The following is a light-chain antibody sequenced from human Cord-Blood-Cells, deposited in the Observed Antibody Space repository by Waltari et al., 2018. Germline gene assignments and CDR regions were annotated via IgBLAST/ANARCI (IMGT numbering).Light chain of an antibody. CDR1: QSVSSN. CDR2: GAS. V-gene: IGKV3-15*01. CDR3: QQYNNWPPRST. Sequence: EIVMTQSPATLSVSPGERATLSCRASQSVSSNLAWYQQKPGQAPRLLIYGASTRATGIPVRFSGSGSGTEFTLTISSLQSEDFAVYYCQQYNNWPPRSTFGQGTKLEIK. J-gene: IGKJ2*01.